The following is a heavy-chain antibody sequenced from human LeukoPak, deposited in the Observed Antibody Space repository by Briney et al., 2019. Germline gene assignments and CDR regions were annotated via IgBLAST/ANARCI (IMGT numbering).Heavy chain of an antibody. V-gene: IGHV3-23*01. Sequence: GGSLRLSCAASGFTFSSYAISWVRQAPGKGLEWVSSISGSGDTTYYADPVKGRFTISRDNSKNTLYLQMNSLRAEDTAVYYCARERPPDYGPTPEKRYYGMDVWGQGTTVTVSS. CDR1: GFTFSSYA. CDR3: ARERPPDYGPTPEKRYYGMDV. D-gene: IGHD4-17*01. J-gene: IGHJ6*02. CDR2: ISGSGDTT.